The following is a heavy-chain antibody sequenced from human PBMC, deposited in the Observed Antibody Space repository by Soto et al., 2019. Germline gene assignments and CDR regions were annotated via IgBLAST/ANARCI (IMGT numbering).Heavy chain of an antibody. J-gene: IGHJ3*02. CDR1: GFMFSHYW. Sequence: ESGGGLVQPGGSLRLSCAASGFMFSHYWMTWIRQAPGKGLQWVAKIKEDGGETYYVDSVKGRFTISRDNAKNSLYLQMDRLRDEDTAVYYCARDPEYSAFDIWGQGTMVIVSS. CDR3: ARDPEYSAFDI. D-gene: IGHD5-12*01. V-gene: IGHV3-7*01. CDR2: IKEDGGET.